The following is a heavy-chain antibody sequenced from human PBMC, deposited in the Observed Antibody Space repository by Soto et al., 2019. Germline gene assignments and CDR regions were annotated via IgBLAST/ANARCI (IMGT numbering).Heavy chain of an antibody. Sequence: GGSLRLSCAASGFTFSNYDMSWVRQAPGKGLEWVSAIKNNGGSAHYADPVKGRFTISRDNSKNTLYLQMNSLRAEDTAVYYCAKTGGVAAPDYWGQGTLVTVSS. CDR1: GFTFSNYD. J-gene: IGHJ4*02. V-gene: IGHV3-23*01. CDR2: IKNNGGSA. D-gene: IGHD3-16*01. CDR3: AKTGGVAAPDY.